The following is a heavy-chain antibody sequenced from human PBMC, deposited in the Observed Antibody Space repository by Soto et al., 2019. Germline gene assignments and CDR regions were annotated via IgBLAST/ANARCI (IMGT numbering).Heavy chain of an antibody. D-gene: IGHD1-7*01. CDR3: GGAHNWNYVSRERYYYYYYGMDV. Sequence: GASVKVSCKASGGTFSSYAISWVRQAPGQGLEWMGGIIPIFGTANYAQKFQGRVTITADESTSTAYMELSSLRSEDTAVYYCGGAHNWNYVSRERYYYYYYGMDVWGQGTTVTVSS. CDR2: IIPIFGTA. J-gene: IGHJ6*02. CDR1: GGTFSSYA. V-gene: IGHV1-69*13.